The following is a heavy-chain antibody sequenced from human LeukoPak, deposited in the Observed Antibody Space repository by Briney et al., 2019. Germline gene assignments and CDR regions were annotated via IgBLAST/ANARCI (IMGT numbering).Heavy chain of an antibody. CDR1: GYSFTSYW. V-gene: IGHV5-51*01. Sequence: PGESLKISCKGSGYSFTSYWIGWVRQMPGKGLEWMGIIYPGDSDTRYSPSFQGQVTISADKSISTAYLQWSSLKASDTAMYYCARADYDYVWGSYPPTYFDYWGQGTLVTVSS. CDR2: IYPGDSDT. D-gene: IGHD3-16*02. J-gene: IGHJ4*02. CDR3: ARADYDYVWGSYPPTYFDY.